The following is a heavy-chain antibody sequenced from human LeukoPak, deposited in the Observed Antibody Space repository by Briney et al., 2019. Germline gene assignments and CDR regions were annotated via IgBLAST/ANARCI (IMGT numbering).Heavy chain of an antibody. CDR2: ICAYHGNT. CDR1: GYSFTSYC. D-gene: IGHD5-18*01. J-gene: IGHJ6*03. V-gene: IGHV1-18*01. Sequence: ASVKVSCKASGYSFTSYCISWVGQAPGQGLEWMGWICAYHGNTNYAQKLQGRVTMTTDTSTSTAYMELRRLRSDDTAVYYCARLGGYSYGYPRYYYYYMDVWGKGNTVTVSS. CDR3: ARLGGYSYGYPRYYYYYMDV.